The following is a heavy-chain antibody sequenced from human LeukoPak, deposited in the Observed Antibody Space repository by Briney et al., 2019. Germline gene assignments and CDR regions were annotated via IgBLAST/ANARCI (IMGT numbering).Heavy chain of an antibody. CDR3: ASGLSAAIVYFDY. Sequence: GGSLRLSCAASGFTFSSYSMNWVRQAPGKGLEWVSSISSSSSYIYYADSVKGRFTISRDNAKNSLYLQMNSLRAEDTAVYYCASGLSAAIVYFDYWGQGTLVTVSS. J-gene: IGHJ4*02. CDR2: ISSSSSYI. CDR1: GFTFSSYS. V-gene: IGHV3-21*01. D-gene: IGHD6-13*01.